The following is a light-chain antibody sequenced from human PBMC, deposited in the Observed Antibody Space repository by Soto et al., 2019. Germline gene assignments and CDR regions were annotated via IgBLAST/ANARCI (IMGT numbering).Light chain of an antibody. Sequence: QAVVTQPPSVSGAPGQRVTISCTGSSSNIGAGYDVHWYQQLPGTAPKLLIYGNSNRPSGVPDRFSGSKSGTSASLAITGLQAADEAAYYCQPYDSSLSGYVFGTGTKVTVL. J-gene: IGLJ1*01. CDR1: SSNIGAGYD. CDR3: QPYDSSLSGYV. CDR2: GNS. V-gene: IGLV1-40*01.